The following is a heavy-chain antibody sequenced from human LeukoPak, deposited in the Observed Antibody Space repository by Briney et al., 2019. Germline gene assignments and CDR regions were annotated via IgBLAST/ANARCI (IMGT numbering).Heavy chain of an antibody. D-gene: IGHD2-21*01. Sequence: PGRSLRLSCAASGFTFSDYAVHWVRQAPGKGLEGVAVISFDGSNKYYADSVKGRFTISRHNSKNSLYLKLNSLRPEDTAVYYCARAEIAGGFDYWGQGTLVTVSS. CDR2: ISFDGSNK. CDR3: ARAEIAGGFDY. J-gene: IGHJ4*02. V-gene: IGHV3-30*01. CDR1: GFTFSDYA.